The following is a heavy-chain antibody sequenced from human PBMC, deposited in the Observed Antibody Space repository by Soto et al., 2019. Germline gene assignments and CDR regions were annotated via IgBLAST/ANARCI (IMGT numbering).Heavy chain of an antibody. CDR1: GGTFSIYA. Sequence: SVKVSCKASGGTFSIYAISWVRQAPGQGLEWMGGIIPIFGTANYAQKFQGRVTITADESTSTAYMELSSLRSEDTAVYYCASGSDNSDYSTEDYYYGMDVWGQGTTVTVSS. V-gene: IGHV1-69*13. CDR3: ASGSDNSDYSTEDYYYGMDV. D-gene: IGHD4-17*01. J-gene: IGHJ6*02. CDR2: IIPIFGTA.